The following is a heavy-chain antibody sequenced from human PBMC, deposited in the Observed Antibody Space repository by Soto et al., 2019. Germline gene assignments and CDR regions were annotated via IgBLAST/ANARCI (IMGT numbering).Heavy chain of an antibody. D-gene: IGHD2-2*01. CDR3: AKGGYCGSTSCGLDY. V-gene: IGHV3-30*18. CDR2: ITYDRSNK. J-gene: IGHJ4*02. Sequence: PXXSLRLSFAVSGFTFRSYGMHWVLQAPGKGLEWVADITYDRSNKYYADSVKGRFTISRDNSKNTLYLQMNSLRAEDTAVYYCAKGGYCGSTSCGLDYWGQGTLVTVSS. CDR1: GFTFRSYG.